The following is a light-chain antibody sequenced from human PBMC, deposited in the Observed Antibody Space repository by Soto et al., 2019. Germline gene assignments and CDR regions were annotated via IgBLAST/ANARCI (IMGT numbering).Light chain of an antibody. V-gene: IGKV1-5*01. CDR1: QSISSW. Sequence: DIQMTQSPSTLSPSVGDRVTITCRASQSISSWLPWYQQKPGKAPKLLIYDASSLESGVPSSFSGGGSGTDFTLTISSLQPEDLATYYCQQYNSYWTFGQGNKVEIK. J-gene: IGKJ1*01. CDR3: QQYNSYWT. CDR2: DAS.